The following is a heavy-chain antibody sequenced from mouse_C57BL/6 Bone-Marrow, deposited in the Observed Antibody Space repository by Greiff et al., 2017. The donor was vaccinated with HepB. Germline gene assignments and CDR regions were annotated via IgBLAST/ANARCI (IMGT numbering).Heavy chain of an antibody. CDR1: GYEFSSSW. D-gene: IGHD1-1*01. CDR3: ASFSTTVVAPYAMDY. Sequence: QVQLQQSGPELVKPGASVKISCKASGYEFSSSWMNWVKQRPGKGLEWIGRIYPGDGDTNYNGKFKGKATLTADKSSSTAYMQLSSLTSEDSAVYFCASFSTTVVAPYAMDYWGQGTSVTVSS. J-gene: IGHJ4*01. V-gene: IGHV1-82*01. CDR2: IYPGDGDT.